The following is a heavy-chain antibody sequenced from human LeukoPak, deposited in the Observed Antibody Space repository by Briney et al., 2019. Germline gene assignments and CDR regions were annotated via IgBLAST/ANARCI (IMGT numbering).Heavy chain of an antibody. CDR2: IYYSGST. CDR3: ARDTMVREGRAYYYYYMDV. J-gene: IGHJ6*03. V-gene: IGHV4-39*07. CDR1: GGSISSSSYY. Sequence: PSETLSLTCTVSGGSISSSSYYWGWIRQPPGKGLEWIGSIYYSGSTYYNPSLKSRVTISVDTSKNQFSLKLSSVTAADTAVYYCARDTMVREGRAYYYYYMDVWGKGTTVTISS. D-gene: IGHD3-10*01.